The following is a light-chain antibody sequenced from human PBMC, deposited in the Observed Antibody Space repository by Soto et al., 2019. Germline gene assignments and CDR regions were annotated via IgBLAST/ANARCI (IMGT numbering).Light chain of an antibody. CDR3: QQYKCYSWT. CDR2: DAS. Sequence: SQLPLSPSTLSASVGDSVTITCRARQRIRSWLAWYQQKPGKAPKLLIYDASSLESGVASIFSGSGSGTEFTLTISSLQPDDFATYYCQQYKCYSWTFGQGTKVDIK. V-gene: IGKV1-5*01. CDR1: QRIRSW. J-gene: IGKJ1*01.